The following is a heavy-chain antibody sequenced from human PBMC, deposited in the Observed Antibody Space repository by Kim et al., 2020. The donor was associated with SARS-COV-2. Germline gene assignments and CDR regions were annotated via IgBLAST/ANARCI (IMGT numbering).Heavy chain of an antibody. Sequence: GGSLRLSCAASGFTFSSYWMTWVRQAPGKGLEWVANIKQDGNQKYYVDSVKGRFTISRDNAKNSLYLQINSLRAEDTAVYYCARDGDLYSSGKDAFDILG. V-gene: IGHV3-7*01. D-gene: IGHD6-19*01. CDR2: IKQDGNQK. CDR1: GFTFSSYW. J-gene: IGHJ3*02. CDR3: ARDGDLYSSGKDAFDI.